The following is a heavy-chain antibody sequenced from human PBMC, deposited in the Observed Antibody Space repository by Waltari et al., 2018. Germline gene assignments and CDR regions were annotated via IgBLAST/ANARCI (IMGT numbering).Heavy chain of an antibody. Sequence: QLQLQESGPGLVKPSETLSLTCAVSGGSISSNYWSWIRQPPGKGLEWIGRISGSGGSTDYNPSLKSRVTISTDTSKNQFSLKLNSVTAADTAVYYCATLPHCTSTTCYADNSLDVWGRGVLVTVSS. CDR2: ISGSGGST. CDR1: GGSISSNY. J-gene: IGHJ4*02. CDR3: ATLPHCTSTTCYADNSLDV. V-gene: IGHV4-4*07. D-gene: IGHD2-2*01.